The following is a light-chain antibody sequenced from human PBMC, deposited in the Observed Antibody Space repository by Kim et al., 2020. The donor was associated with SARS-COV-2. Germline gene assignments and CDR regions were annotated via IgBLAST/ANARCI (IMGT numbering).Light chain of an antibody. CDR1: QDISNN. J-gene: IGKJ2*01. Sequence: DIQMTQSPSSLSASVGDRVTITCQASQDISNNLNWYQQKPGKAPKLLIYDASNLETGVPSRFSGSGSGIDFTFTISSLQPEDIATYYCQQYSNLPYTFGQGTKLEI. V-gene: IGKV1-33*01. CDR2: DAS. CDR3: QQYSNLPYT.